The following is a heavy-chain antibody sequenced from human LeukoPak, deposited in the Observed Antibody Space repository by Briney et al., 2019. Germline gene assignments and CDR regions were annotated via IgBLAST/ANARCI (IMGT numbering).Heavy chain of an antibody. D-gene: IGHD6-19*01. V-gene: IGHV3-7*01. Sequence: GGSLRLSCVASGFSFSSYWMSWVRQAPGKGLEWVANIMQDGSEKYYVDSVKGRFTIYRDNAKNSVYLQMNSLRAEDTAVYYCARAGQWPAPQQIDYWGQGTLVTVSS. J-gene: IGHJ4*02. CDR1: GFSFSSYW. CDR2: IMQDGSEK. CDR3: ARAGQWPAPQQIDY.